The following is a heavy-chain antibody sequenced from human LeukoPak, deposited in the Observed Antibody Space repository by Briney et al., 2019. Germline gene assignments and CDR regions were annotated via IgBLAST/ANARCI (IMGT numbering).Heavy chain of an antibody. Sequence: PSETLSLTCTVASGSISTYYWNWIRQPPGQGLEWIGYIYSSVSTRYNPSLESRVTMSVDTSKNQFSLTLGSATAADTAVYYCARRLSKNPPFDYWGQGILVTVSS. D-gene: IGHD2/OR15-2a*01. J-gene: IGHJ4*02. V-gene: IGHV4-59*08. CDR2: IYSSVST. CDR3: ARRLSKNPPFDY. CDR1: SGSISTYY.